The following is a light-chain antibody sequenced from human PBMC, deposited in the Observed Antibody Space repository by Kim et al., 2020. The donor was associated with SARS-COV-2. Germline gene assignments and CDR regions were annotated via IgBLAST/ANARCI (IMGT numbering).Light chain of an antibody. CDR3: QQYDSYPLT. V-gene: IGKV1-5*03. J-gene: IGKJ4*01. CDR2: EAS. Sequence: SAFVGDRVTITCRASQSMSVSLAWYQQKPGKAPNLLIYEASSLESGVPSRFSGSGSGTEFTLTINCLQPDDFATYYCQQYDSYPLTFGGGTKLEI. CDR1: QSMSVS.